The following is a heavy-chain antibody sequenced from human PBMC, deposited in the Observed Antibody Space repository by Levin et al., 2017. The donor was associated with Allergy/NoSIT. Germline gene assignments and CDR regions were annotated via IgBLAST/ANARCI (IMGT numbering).Heavy chain of an antibody. J-gene: IGHJ4*02. D-gene: IGHD2-8*02. CDR1: GFTFHTHA. CDR3: ARDPTASGFCAGSDCYRNEY. V-gene: IGHV3-30*04. Sequence: SCAASGFTFHTHAMHWFRQAPGKGLEWVAAVSSDGILQYYGDSVRGRFTISRDNSINILYLQVTSLRAEDTALYFCARDPTASGFCAGSDCYRNEYWGQGTQVTVAS. CDR2: VSSDGILQ.